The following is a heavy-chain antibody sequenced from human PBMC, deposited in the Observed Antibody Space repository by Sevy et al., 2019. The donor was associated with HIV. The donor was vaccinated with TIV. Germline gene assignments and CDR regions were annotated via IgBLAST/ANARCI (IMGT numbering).Heavy chain of an antibody. CDR2: ISWNSGSI. D-gene: IGHD3-22*01. Sequence: SLRPSCAASGFTFDDYAMHWVRQAPGKGLEWVSGISWNSGSIGYADSVKGRFTISRDNAKNSLYLQMNSLRAEDTALYYCAKDPYYYDSSGYLDYWGQGTLVTVSS. V-gene: IGHV3-9*01. CDR1: GFTFDDYA. J-gene: IGHJ4*02. CDR3: AKDPYYYDSSGYLDY.